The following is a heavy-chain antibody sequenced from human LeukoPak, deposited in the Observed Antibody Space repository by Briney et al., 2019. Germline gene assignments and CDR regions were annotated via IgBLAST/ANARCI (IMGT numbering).Heavy chain of an antibody. V-gene: IGHV3-21*01. J-gene: IGHJ4*02. CDR2: ISSSSSYI. Sequence: GGSLRLSCAASGFTFSSYSMNWVRQAPGKGLEWVSSISSSSSYIYYADSLKGRFTISRDNAKNSLYLQMNSLRAEDTAVYCCAREDSGYTYGTNGYWGQGTPVTVSS. D-gene: IGHD5-18*01. CDR1: GFTFSSYS. CDR3: AREDSGYTYGTNGY.